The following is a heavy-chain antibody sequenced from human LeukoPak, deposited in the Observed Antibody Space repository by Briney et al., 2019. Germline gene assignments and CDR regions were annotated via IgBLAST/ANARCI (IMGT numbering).Heavy chain of an antibody. Sequence: ASVKVSRKASGYTFTGYYVHWVRQAPGQGLEWMGWINPKSGGTNYAQKFQDRVTMTRDTSISTDYMELSRLRFDDTAVYYCARPPDILTGENFDYWGQGTLVTVSS. J-gene: IGHJ4*02. D-gene: IGHD3-9*01. CDR3: ARPPDILTGENFDY. V-gene: IGHV1-2*02. CDR2: INPKSGGT. CDR1: GYTFTGYY.